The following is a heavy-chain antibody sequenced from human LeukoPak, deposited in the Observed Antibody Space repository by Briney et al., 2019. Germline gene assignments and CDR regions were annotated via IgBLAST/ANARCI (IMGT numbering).Heavy chain of an antibody. J-gene: IGHJ6*03. CDR2: IYHSGST. CDR1: GYSISSGYY. CDR3: ARELGDYVVGLYYYYMDV. Sequence: SETLSLTCTVSGYSISSGYYWGWIRQPPGKGLEWIGSIYHSGSTYYNPSLKSRVTISVDTSKNQFSLQLNSVTPEDTAVYYCARELGDYVVGLYYYYMDVWGKGTTVTVSS. V-gene: IGHV4-38-2*02. D-gene: IGHD4-17*01.